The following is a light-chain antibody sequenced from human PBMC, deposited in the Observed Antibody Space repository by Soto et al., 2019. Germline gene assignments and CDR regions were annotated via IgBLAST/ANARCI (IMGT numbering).Light chain of an antibody. CDR2: TNS. J-gene: IGLJ3*02. Sequence: QSVLTQPPSASGTPGQTVTISCSGSSSNIGSNTVNWYRQVPGTAPKILIYTNSQRPSGVPDRFSGSKSGTSASLAISGLLSEDEADYYCAAWDDSLNGYWVFGGGTKLTVL. CDR1: SSNIGSNT. CDR3: AAWDDSLNGYWV. V-gene: IGLV1-44*01.